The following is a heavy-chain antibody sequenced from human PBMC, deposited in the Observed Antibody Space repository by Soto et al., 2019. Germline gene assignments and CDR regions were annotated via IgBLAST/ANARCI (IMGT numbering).Heavy chain of an antibody. CDR2: IDFSGTT. J-gene: IGHJ5*02. D-gene: IGHD3-10*01. V-gene: IGHV4-39*01. Sequence: QLQLQESGPGLVKPWETLSLTCTVSGASVSRSDSYWGWIRQPPGKGLEWIGTIDFSGTTYYNPSLKSRLTMSVDTSKNQFSLNLSSVTAADTAEYYCARHLGITPPFNWFDPWGQGTLVTVSS. CDR3: ARHLGITPPFNWFDP. CDR1: GASVSRSDSY.